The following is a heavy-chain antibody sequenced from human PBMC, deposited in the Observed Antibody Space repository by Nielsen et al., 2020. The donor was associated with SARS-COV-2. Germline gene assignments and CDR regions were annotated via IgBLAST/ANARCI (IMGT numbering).Heavy chain of an antibody. V-gene: IGHV3-23*01. CDR1: GFTFSSYA. Sequence: GESLKISCAASGFTFSSYAMSWVRQAPGKGLEWVSAISGSGGSTYYADSVKGRFTISRDNSKNTLYLQMNSLRAEDTAVYYCARHSGGTVTTLDYWGQGTLVTVSS. CDR3: ARHSGGTVTTLDY. J-gene: IGHJ4*02. D-gene: IGHD4-17*01. CDR2: ISGSGGST.